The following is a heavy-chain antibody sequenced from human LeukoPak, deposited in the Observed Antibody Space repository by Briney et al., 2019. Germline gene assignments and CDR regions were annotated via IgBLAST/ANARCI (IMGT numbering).Heavy chain of an antibody. CDR1: GFTFSDYY. D-gene: IGHD3-9*01. CDR2: ISSSGSTI. CDR3: ARVRYSGFYFDY. Sequence: RSGGSLRLSCAASGFTFSDYYMTWIRQAPGKGLEWVSYISSSGSTIYYADSVKGRFTIPRDNAKNSLYLQMNSLRAEDTALYYCARVRYSGFYFDYWGQGTLVTVSS. J-gene: IGHJ4*02. V-gene: IGHV3-11*04.